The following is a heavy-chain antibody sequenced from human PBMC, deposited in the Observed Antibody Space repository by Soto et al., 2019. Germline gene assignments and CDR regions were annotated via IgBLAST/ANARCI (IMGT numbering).Heavy chain of an antibody. J-gene: IGHJ6*02. V-gene: IGHV3-30*18. CDR1: GFTFSTYG. CDR2: ISYDGTNK. D-gene: IGHD4-17*01. CDR3: AKDLQSYGDYDYYCYGMDV. Sequence: QVQLVESGGGEVQPGRSLTISCAASGFTFSTYGMHWVRQTPGKGLEWVAVISYDGTNKFYSDSVKGRFTISRDNCNNTRTLQMNSLRADDTAVYSCAKDLQSYGDYDYYCYGMDVWCLGTRVTVSS.